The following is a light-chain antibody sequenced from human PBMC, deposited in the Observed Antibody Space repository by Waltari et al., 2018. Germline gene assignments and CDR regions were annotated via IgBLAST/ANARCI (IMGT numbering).Light chain of an antibody. CDR3: QQRSNWPSIT. V-gene: IGKV3-11*01. J-gene: IGKJ5*01. CDR1: QSVSTN. CDR2: DAS. Sequence: EVVLTQSPATLSLSPRERATLSCRASQSVSTNLAWYQQKPGQAPRLLIYDASNRATGIPDRFSGSGSGTDFTLTISSLEPEDFAVYYCQQRSNWPSITFGQGTRLEIK.